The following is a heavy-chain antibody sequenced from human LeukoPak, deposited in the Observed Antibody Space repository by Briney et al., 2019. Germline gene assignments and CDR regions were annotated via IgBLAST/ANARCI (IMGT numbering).Heavy chain of an antibody. V-gene: IGHV4-39*07. CDR1: GGSISSSNYY. D-gene: IGHD2-15*01. Sequence: PSGTLSLTCTVSGGSISSSNYYWGWIRQPPGKGLEWIGEINHSGSTNYNPSLKSRVTISVDTSKNQFSLKLSSVTAADTAVYYCARGRTEDIVVVVAATFFWFDPWGQGTLVTVSS. CDR3: ARGRTEDIVVVVAATFFWFDP. J-gene: IGHJ5*02. CDR2: INHSGST.